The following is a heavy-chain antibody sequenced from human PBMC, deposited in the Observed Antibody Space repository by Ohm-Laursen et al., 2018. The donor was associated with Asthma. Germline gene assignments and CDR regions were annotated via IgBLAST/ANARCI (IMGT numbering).Heavy chain of an antibody. J-gene: IGHJ4*02. CDR1: GFTFSSFG. D-gene: IGHD1-26*01. CDR3: ARDTIVGATGYYFDY. V-gene: IGHV3-33*01. CDR2: LWYDGTEK. Sequence: SLRLSCTAFGFTFSSFGMNWVRQAPGKGLEWVALLWYDGTEKYYADSVKGRFSISRDNSKNTLYLQMNSLRAEDTAVYYCARDTIVGATGYYFDYWGQGTLVTVSS.